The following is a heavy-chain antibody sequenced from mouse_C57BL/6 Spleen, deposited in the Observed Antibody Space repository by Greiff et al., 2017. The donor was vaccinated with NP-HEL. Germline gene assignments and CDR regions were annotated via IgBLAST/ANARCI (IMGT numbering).Heavy chain of an antibody. CDR1: GYTFTSYW. V-gene: IGHV1-61*01. J-gene: IGHJ4*01. Sequence: QVQLQQPGAELVRPGSSVKLSCKASGYTFTSYWMDWVKQRPGQGLEWIGNIYPSDSETHYNQKFKDKATLTVDKSSSAAYMQRSSRTSEDSAVYYCARLGAGSYAMDYWGQGTSVTVSS. CDR3: ARLGAGSYAMDY. CDR2: IYPSDSET. D-gene: IGHD3-3*01.